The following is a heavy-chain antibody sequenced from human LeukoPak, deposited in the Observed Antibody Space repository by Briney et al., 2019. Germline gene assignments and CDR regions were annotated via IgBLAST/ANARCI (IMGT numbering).Heavy chain of an antibody. Sequence: GGSLRLSCAASGFTFSSYAMSWVRQAPGKGLEWVSAISGSGGSTYYADSVKGRFTISRDNAKNSLYLQMNSLRAEDTAVYYCARDRVAAAAGTGDYWGQGTLVTVSS. D-gene: IGHD6-13*01. J-gene: IGHJ4*02. CDR3: ARDRVAAAAGTGDY. V-gene: IGHV3-23*01. CDR2: ISGSGGST. CDR1: GFTFSSYA.